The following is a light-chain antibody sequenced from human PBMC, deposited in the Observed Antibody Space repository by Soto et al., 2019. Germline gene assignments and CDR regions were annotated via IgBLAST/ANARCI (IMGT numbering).Light chain of an antibody. J-gene: IGKJ4*01. CDR3: QQYNDWPLT. CDR1: ENVNQN. CDR2: GAS. Sequence: EILMTQSPATLSVSLGERATLSCRASENVNQNLAWYQQKPGQAPRLLIYGASARATGIPARFSGSGSRTEFTLTIGSLQSEDFALYYCQQYNDWPLTFGGGTKVDIK. V-gene: IGKV3-15*01.